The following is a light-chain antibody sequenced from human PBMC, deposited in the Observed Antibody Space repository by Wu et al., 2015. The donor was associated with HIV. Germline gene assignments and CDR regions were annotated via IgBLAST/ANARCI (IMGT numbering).Light chain of an antibody. CDR2: GAS. V-gene: IGKV3-20*01. CDR1: QSVNSDY. J-gene: IGKJ2*03. Sequence: EIVLTQSPDNLSLSPGERATLSCRASQSVNSDYLAWYQQKAGQAPRLLIYGASSRATGIPDRFSGSGSGTDFTLTIRRLEPEDFAVYYCHYYGRSPHSFGQGTKLEIK. CDR3: HYYGRSPHS.